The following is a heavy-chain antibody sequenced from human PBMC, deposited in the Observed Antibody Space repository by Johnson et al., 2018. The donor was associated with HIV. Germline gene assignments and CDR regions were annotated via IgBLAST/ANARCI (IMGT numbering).Heavy chain of an antibody. CDR2: IKQDGSEK. Sequence: VQLVESGGGLVQPGGSLRLSCAASGFTFSSYWMSWVRQAPGKGLEWVANIKQDGSEKYYVDSVKDRFTISRDNAKNSLYLQMNSLRAEDTAVYYCAREGGSIAAAGKDAFDIWGQGTMVTVSS. CDR1: GFTFSSYW. V-gene: IGHV3-7*01. D-gene: IGHD6-13*01. CDR3: AREGGSIAAAGKDAFDI. J-gene: IGHJ3*02.